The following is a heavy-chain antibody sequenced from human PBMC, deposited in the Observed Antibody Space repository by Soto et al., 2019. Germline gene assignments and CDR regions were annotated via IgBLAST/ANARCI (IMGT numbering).Heavy chain of an antibody. V-gene: IGHV4-39*01. CDR3: AGYASGSYFSHDY. J-gene: IGHJ4*02. CDR1: GGSISGSSYY. Sequence: TSETLSLTCTVSGGSISGSSYYWGWIRQPPGKGLEWIGSISYSGNTYNNPSLKSRVTISVDTSKNQFSLKLSSVTAADTAVYYCAGYASGSYFSHDYWGQGALVTVSS. D-gene: IGHD3-10*01. CDR2: ISYSGNT.